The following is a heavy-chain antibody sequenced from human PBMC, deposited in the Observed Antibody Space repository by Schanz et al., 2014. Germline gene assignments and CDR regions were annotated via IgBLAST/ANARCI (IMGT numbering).Heavy chain of an antibody. D-gene: IGHD2-2*01. CDR2: INPSGGST. V-gene: IGHV1-46*03. CDR3: ARAPTAYCSDTSCLGTPFDY. J-gene: IGHJ4*02. Sequence: VQSVHSGTEVQKLGASVKVSCKASGYTFTSYGISWVRQAPGQGLEWMGMINPSGGSTTYAQKFQDRVTVTRDTSRSTVYMELSSLRSEDTAVYYCARAPTAYCSDTSCLGTPFDYWGQGTLVTVSS. CDR1: GYTFTSYG.